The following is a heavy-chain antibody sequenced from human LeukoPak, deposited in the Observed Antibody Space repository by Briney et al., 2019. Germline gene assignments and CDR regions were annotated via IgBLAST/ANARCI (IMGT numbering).Heavy chain of an antibody. CDR1: GFTFSSYS. V-gene: IGHV3-23*01. CDR2: ISGSGGTT. J-gene: IGHJ3*02. CDR3: AKDRKVSDI. Sequence: GGSLRLSCAASGFTFSSYSMNWVRQAPGKGLQWVSAISGSGGTTYYADSVKGRFTISRDNSKNTVYLQMNSLRVEDTALYYCAKDRKVSDIWGQGTMVTVSS.